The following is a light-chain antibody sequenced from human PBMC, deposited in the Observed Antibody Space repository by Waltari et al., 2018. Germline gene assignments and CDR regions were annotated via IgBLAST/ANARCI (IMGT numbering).Light chain of an antibody. V-gene: IGKV1-17*01. CDR2: AAS. CDR3: LQYNSSPWT. CDR1: QGIRNG. Sequence: DIQMTQSPSSLSASVGDRVTITCRASQGIRNGLSWYQQQPGKAPKRLIYAASSLQSGVPSRFSGSGSGTEFTLTISSLQPEDSASYYCLQYNSSPWTFVQGTKVEIK. J-gene: IGKJ1*01.